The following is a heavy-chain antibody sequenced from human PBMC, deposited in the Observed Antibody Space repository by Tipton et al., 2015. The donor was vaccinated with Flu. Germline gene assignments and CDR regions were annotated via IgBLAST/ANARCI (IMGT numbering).Heavy chain of an antibody. CDR1: GYSFTSYW. CDR2: IYPGDSDT. CDR3: ARRDYYDSSGYLADAFDI. V-gene: IGHV5-51*01. J-gene: IGHJ3*02. D-gene: IGHD3-22*01. Sequence: SLRLSCKGSGYSFTSYWIGWVRQMPGKGLEWMGIIYPGDSDTRYSPSFQGQVTISADKSISTAYLQWSSLKASDTAMYYCARRDYYDSSGYLADAFDIWGQGTMVTVSS.